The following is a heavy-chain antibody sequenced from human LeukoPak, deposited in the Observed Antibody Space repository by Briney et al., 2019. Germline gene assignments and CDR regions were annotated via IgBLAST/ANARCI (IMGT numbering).Heavy chain of an antibody. CDR1: GFTFSIYS. J-gene: IGHJ4*02. D-gene: IGHD1-26*01. Sequence: GGSLRLSCAASGFTFSIYSMSWVRQAPGKGLEWVSYISGSTITIHYADSVKGRFTISRDNAKNSLNLQMNSLRAEDTAVYYCARDDRSTWYSDFWGQGTLVTVSS. CDR2: ISGSTITI. CDR3: ARDDRSTWYSDF. V-gene: IGHV3-48*04.